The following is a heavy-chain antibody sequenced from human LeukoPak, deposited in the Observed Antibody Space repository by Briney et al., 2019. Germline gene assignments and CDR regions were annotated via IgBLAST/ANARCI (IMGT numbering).Heavy chain of an antibody. Sequence: SETLSLTCSVSGDSVSRSDSYWDWIRQPPGKGLEWIGTIYYSGRTYYSPSLKSRVTMSVDPSHNQFSLNLRSVTAADTALYYCARRRYYDGSGYLEWGQGTLLSVSS. D-gene: IGHD3-22*01. V-gene: IGHV4-39*01. J-gene: IGHJ1*01. CDR3: ARRRYYDGSGYLE. CDR2: IYYSGRT. CDR1: GDSVSRSDSY.